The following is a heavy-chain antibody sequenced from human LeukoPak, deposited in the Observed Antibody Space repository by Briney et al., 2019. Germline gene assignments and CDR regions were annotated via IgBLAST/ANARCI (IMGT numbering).Heavy chain of an antibody. V-gene: IGHV3-13*01. J-gene: IGHJ4*02. CDR2: IGIAGDT. CDR1: GFTFINYG. Sequence: GGSLRLSCAASGFTFINYGMHWVRQAIGRGLEWVSSIGIAGDTYYPGSVKGRFTISRENAKNSMYLQMNSLRAGDTAVYYCVRLSPYDSSGYYYDYWGQGTLVTVSS. CDR3: VRLSPYDSSGYYYDY. D-gene: IGHD3-22*01.